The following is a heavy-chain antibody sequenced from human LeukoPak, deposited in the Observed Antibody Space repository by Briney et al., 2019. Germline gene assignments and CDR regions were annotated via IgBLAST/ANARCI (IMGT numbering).Heavy chain of an antibody. J-gene: IGHJ4*02. V-gene: IGHV4-31*03. D-gene: IGHD3-10*01. CDR2: IYNSGST. CDR1: GASFNTGDYY. CDR3: AREYVLLWFGELRIFDY. Sequence: PSQTLSLTCIVSGASFNTGDYYWNWIRQHPGKGLEWIGYIYNSGSTYYNPSLKSRVTISVDTSKNQFSLKLSSVTAADTAVYYCAREYVLLWFGELRIFDYWGQGTLVTVSS.